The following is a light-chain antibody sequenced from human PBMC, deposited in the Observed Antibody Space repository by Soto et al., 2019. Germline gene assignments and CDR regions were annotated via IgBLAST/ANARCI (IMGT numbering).Light chain of an antibody. Sequence: QSALTQPASVSGSPGQSITISCTGTSSDVGRYNYVSWYQQHPGEVPKLMIYDVTNRPSGVSNRFSGSKSGNTASLTISGLQAEDEADYYCCSYRIDSTFLFGTGTKVTVL. CDR2: DVT. CDR1: SSDVGRYNY. V-gene: IGLV2-14*01. J-gene: IGLJ1*01. CDR3: CSYRIDSTFL.